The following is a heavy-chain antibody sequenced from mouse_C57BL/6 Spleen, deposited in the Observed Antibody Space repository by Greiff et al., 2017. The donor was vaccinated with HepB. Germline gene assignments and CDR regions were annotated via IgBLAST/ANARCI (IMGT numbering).Heavy chain of an antibody. CDR1: GYTFTSYW. CDR3: ARSWPRYFDV. CDR2: IDPYSGGT. V-gene: IGHV1-62-3*01. D-gene: IGHD6-1*01. J-gene: IGHJ1*03. Sequence: QVQLQQPGAELVKPGASVKLSCKASGYTFTSYWMHWVKQRPGRGLEWIGRIDPYSGGTKYNEKFKSKATLTVDKPSSTAYMQLSSLTSEDSAVYYCARSWPRYFDVWGTGTTVTVSS.